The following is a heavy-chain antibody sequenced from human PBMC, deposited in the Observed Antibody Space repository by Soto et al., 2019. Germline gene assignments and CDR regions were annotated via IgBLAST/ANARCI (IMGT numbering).Heavy chain of an antibody. CDR2: IYPGDSDT. CDR3: ARHISHLRYYYCAMDV. J-gene: IGHJ6*02. Sequence: GESLKISCKWSGYTFTDYWIGWVRQLPGKGLEWMGIIYPGDSDTRYSPSFQGHVTITVDKSTSTAYLQWNTLKASDTAMYYCARHISHLRYYYCAMDVWRQGTTVTVYS. CDR1: GYTFTDYW. V-gene: IGHV5-51*01.